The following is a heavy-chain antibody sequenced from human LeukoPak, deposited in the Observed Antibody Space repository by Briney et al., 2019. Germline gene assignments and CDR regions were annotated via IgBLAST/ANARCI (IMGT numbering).Heavy chain of an antibody. V-gene: IGHV3-21*01. CDR2: ISSSSSYI. CDR3: ARDTEYSYGYGDFDY. CDR1: GFTFSSYS. Sequence: GGSLRLSCAASGFTFSSYSTNWVRQAPGKGLEWVSSISSSSSYIYYADSVKGRFTISRDNAKNSLYLQMNSLRAEDTAVYYCARDTEYSYGYGDFDYWGQGTLVTVSS. J-gene: IGHJ4*02. D-gene: IGHD5-18*01.